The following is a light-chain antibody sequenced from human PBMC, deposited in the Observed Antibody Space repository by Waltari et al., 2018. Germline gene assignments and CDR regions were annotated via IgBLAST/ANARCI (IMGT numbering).Light chain of an antibody. V-gene: IGLV2-14*03. J-gene: IGLJ2*01. CDR2: DVR. Sequence: QSALTQPASVSGSPGQSITISCTGTSSDVGGYKYVSWYQHHPGNAPKLRLYDVRKRPSGVSNRFSGSKSGNTASLTISGLQSEDEADYYCTSYTSSSSSAYVVFGGGTKLTVL. CDR1: SSDVGGYKY. CDR3: TSYTSSSSSAYVV.